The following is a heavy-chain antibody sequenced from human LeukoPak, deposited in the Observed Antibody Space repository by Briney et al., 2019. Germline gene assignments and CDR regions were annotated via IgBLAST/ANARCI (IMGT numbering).Heavy chain of an antibody. CDR1: GFTFSSYG. CDR2: IWYDGSNK. CDR3: ARASICSSTSCYRPYYYYYGMDV. J-gene: IGHJ6*02. D-gene: IGHD2-2*01. V-gene: IGHV3-33*01. Sequence: GRSLRLSCAASGFTFSSYGMHWVRQAPGKGLEWVAVIWYDGSNKYYADSVKGRFTISRDNSKNTLYLQMNSLRAEDTAVYYCARASICSSTSCYRPYYYYYGMDVWGQGTTVTVSS.